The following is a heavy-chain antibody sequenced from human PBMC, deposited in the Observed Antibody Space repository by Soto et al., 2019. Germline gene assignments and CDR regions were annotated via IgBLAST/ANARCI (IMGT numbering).Heavy chain of an antibody. CDR1: GFTFSSYW. D-gene: IGHD1-26*01. V-gene: IGHV3-74*01. CDR2: INSDGSTT. CDR3: VRDHVGLGSDY. J-gene: IGHJ4*02. Sequence: EVQLVESGGGLVQPGRSLRLSCAASGFTFSSYWMHWVRQAPGRGLVWVSHINSDGSTTTYADSVEGRFTISRDNAKNSLYHQRNSRRAEDTAVYYCVRDHVGLGSDYWGLGTLFTVSS.